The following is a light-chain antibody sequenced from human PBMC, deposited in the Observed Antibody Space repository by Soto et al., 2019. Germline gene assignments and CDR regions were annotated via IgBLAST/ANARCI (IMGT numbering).Light chain of an antibody. CDR2: GAS. Sequence: EIVMTQSPATLPVSPGERVTLSCTASQSISTNLAWYQHKPGQAPRLLIYGASTRPTGIPARFSGSGSGTEFTLTINRLEPEDVAVYYCHQFQNSPWTFGQGTKVDIK. CDR1: QSISTN. V-gene: IGKV3-15*01. J-gene: IGKJ1*01. CDR3: HQFQNSPWT.